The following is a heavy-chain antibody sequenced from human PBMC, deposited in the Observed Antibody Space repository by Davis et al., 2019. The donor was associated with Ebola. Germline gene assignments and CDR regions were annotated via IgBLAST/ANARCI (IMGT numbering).Heavy chain of an antibody. J-gene: IGHJ4*02. CDR3: ARELANGD. V-gene: IGHV3-73*01. CDR2: IRSKANSYAT. CDR1: GFTFSGSA. D-gene: IGHD1-7*01. Sequence: GESLKISCAASGFTFSGSAMHWVRQASGKGLEWVGRIRSKANSYATAYAASVKGRFTISRDDSKNTAYLQMNSLKTEDTAVYYCARELANGDWGQGTLVTVSS.